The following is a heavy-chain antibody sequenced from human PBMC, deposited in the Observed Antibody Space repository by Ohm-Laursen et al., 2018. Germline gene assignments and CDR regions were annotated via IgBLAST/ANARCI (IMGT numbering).Heavy chain of an antibody. CDR1: GYTFTSYG. J-gene: IGHJ4*02. V-gene: IGHV1-2*02. CDR2: INPNSGGT. D-gene: IGHD4-23*01. CDR3: ARGPYGGNSEVRY. Sequence: SVKVSCKASGYTFTSYGISWVRQAPGQGLEWMGWINPNSGGTNYAQKFQGRVTMTRDTSISTGYMELSTLRSDDTAVYYCARGPYGGNSEVRYWGQGTLVTVSS.